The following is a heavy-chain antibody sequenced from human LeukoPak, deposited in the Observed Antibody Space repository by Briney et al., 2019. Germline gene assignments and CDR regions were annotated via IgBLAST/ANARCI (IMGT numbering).Heavy chain of an antibody. Sequence: ASVKVSCKASGYTFTGYYMHWVRQAPGQGLEWMGWINPNSGGTNYAQKFQGRVTMTRDTSISTAYMELSRLRSDDTAVYYCARSYSSSSGLHYYYYMDVWGKGTTVTVSS. CDR1: GYTFTGYY. CDR2: INPNSGGT. V-gene: IGHV1-2*02. J-gene: IGHJ6*03. CDR3: ARSYSSSSGLHYYYYMDV. D-gene: IGHD6-6*01.